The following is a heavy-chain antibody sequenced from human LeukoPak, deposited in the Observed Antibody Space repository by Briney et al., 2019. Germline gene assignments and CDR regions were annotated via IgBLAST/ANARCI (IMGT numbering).Heavy chain of an antibody. Sequence: GSLRLSCGASGFTFSSYAMSWVRQAPGKGLEWVSAISGSGGSTYYADSVKGRFTISRDNSKNTLYLQMNSLRAEDTAVYYCAKGDIVVVPAAKDEFGFDYWGQGTLVTVSS. CDR1: GFTFSSYA. CDR3: AKGDIVVVPAAKDEFGFDY. D-gene: IGHD2-2*01. V-gene: IGHV3-23*01. J-gene: IGHJ4*02. CDR2: ISGSGGST.